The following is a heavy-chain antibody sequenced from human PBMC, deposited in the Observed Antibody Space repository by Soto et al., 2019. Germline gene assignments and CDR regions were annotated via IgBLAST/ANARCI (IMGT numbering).Heavy chain of an antibody. Sequence: ASVKVSCKTSGYTFTGYYLNWVRQAPGRGLEWVGWINPKTGDTNNAQKFQGRVTMTTDTSISTGYMELSGLKSDDTAVYYCVTGDHLVRWGQGTRVTVSS. CDR2: INPKTGDT. D-gene: IGHD6-6*01. CDR3: VTGDHLVR. J-gene: IGHJ4*02. CDR1: GYTFTGYY. V-gene: IGHV1-2*02.